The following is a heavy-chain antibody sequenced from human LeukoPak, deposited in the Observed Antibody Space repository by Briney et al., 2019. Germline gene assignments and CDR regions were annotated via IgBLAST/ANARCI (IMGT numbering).Heavy chain of an antibody. J-gene: IGHJ4*02. Sequence: PSETLSLTCTVSGGSISSSSYYWGWIRQPPGKGLEWIGSIYYSGSTYYNPSLKSRVTISVDTSKNQFSLKLSSVTAADTAVYYCERGDIPGGGSYLVYWGQGTLVTVSS. CDR3: ERGDIPGGGSYLVY. CDR2: IYYSGST. V-gene: IGHV4-39*07. CDR1: GGSISSSSYY. D-gene: IGHD1-26*01.